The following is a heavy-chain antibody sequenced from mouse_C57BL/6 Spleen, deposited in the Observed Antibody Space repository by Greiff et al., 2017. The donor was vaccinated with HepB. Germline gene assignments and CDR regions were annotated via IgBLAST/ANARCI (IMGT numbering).Heavy chain of an antibody. D-gene: IGHD1-1*01. CDR3: AREITTVPSWFAY. J-gene: IGHJ3*01. CDR2: INPSSGYT. Sequence: QVHVKQSGAELARPGASVKMSCKASGYTFTSYTMHWVKQRPGQGLEWIGYINPSSGYTKYNQKFKDKATLTADKSSSTAYMQLSSLTSEDSAVYYCAREITTVPSWFAYWGQGTLVTVSA. V-gene: IGHV1-4*01. CDR1: GYTFTSYT.